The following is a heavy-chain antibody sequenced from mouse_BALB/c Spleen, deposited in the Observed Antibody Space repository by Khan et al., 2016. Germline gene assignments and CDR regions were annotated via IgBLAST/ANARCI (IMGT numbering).Heavy chain of an antibody. V-gene: IGHV3-2*02. D-gene: IGHD2-14*01. CDR1: GYSITSDYA. Sequence: EVQLQESGPGLVKPSQSLSLTCTVTGYSITSDYAWNWIRQFPGNKLEWMGYISNSGSTSSNPSLKSRISITRDTSKNQFFLQLNSVTTEDTATYYCARNGNRYERTWFAYWGQGTLVTVSA. J-gene: IGHJ3*01. CDR3: ARNGNRYERTWFAY. CDR2: ISNSGST.